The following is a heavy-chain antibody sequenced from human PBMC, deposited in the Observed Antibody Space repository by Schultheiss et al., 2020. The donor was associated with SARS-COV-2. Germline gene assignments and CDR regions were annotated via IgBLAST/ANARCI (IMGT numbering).Heavy chain of an antibody. CDR1: GGSISSGGYY. Sequence: SETLSLTCTVSGGSISSGGYYWSWIRQHPGKGLEWIGYIYYSGSTYYNPSLKSLVTISVDTSKNQFSLKLSSVTAADTAVYYCARGGVVATIPGYYYYYMDVWGKGTTVTVSS. CDR3: ARGGVVATIPGYYYYYMDV. V-gene: IGHV4-31*01. J-gene: IGHJ6*03. D-gene: IGHD5-12*01. CDR2: IYYSGST.